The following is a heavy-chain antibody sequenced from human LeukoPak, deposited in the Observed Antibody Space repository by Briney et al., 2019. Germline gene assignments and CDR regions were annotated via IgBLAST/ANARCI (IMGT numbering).Heavy chain of an antibody. CDR2: ISQSGSI. J-gene: IGHJ3*02. Sequence: SETLSLTCAVYGGSFSEYYWSWIRQSPGKGLEWTAEISQSGSINYNPSLKSRVTISVDASKKQFSLKMSSVTAADTAMYYCARVPTGRNVVAAAARMGWNGAFDIWGQGTMVTVSS. CDR1: GGSFSEYY. CDR3: ARVPTGRNVVAAAARMGWNGAFDI. V-gene: IGHV4-34*01. D-gene: IGHD2-2*01.